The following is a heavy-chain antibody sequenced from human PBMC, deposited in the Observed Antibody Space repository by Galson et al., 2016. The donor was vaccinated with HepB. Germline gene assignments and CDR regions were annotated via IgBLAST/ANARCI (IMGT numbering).Heavy chain of an antibody. CDR2: FFGRGNT. CDR3: AGYGGNSV. CDR1: GFTVSDNH. J-gene: IGHJ4*02. V-gene: IGHV3-53*01. Sequence: SLRLSCAAAGFTVSDNHVTWIRQAPGKGLECVSVFFGRGNTYYADSVEGRFTISRDNARNTVYLQMNSLRTEDTAVYYCAGYGGNSVWGQGTLVTVSS. D-gene: IGHD4-23*01.